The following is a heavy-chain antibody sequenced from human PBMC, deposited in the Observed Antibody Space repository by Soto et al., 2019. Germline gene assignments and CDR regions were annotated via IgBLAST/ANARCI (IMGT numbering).Heavy chain of an antibody. Sequence: SETLSLTCTVSGGSISSSSYYWGWIRQPPGKGLEWIGSIYYSGSTYYNPSLKSRVTISVDTSKNQFSLKLSSVTAADTAVYYCARGPTTGGDVSPHDYWGQGTLVTVSS. CDR2: IYYSGST. V-gene: IGHV4-39*07. D-gene: IGHD4-17*01. J-gene: IGHJ4*02. CDR3: ARGPTTGGDVSPHDY. CDR1: GGSISSSSYY.